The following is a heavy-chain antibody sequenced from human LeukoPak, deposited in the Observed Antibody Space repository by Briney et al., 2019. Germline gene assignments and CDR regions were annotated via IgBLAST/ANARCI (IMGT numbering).Heavy chain of an antibody. CDR3: ARDTRLGYCRSTSCYASWYDP. Sequence: GGSLRLSCAASGFTFSSYAMSWVRQSPGKGLEWVSTISGGGDDTYYADSVKGRFTISRDNSKNTLYLQMNSLRTEDTALYYCARDTRLGYCRSTSCYASWYDPWGQGTLVTVSS. CDR2: ISGGGDDT. V-gene: IGHV3-23*01. D-gene: IGHD2-2*01. CDR1: GFTFSSYA. J-gene: IGHJ5*02.